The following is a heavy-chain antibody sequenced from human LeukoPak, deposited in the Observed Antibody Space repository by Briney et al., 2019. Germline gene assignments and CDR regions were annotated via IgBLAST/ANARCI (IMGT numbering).Heavy chain of an antibody. Sequence: GGSLRLSCAASGFTFSRYAMSWVRQAPGKGLEWVSGISASGGSTYYADSVKGRFTISRDTSKNTLYVQMNSLRAEDTAVYYCAKGGDCSSSICYAIDYWGQGTLVIVSS. D-gene: IGHD2-2*01. J-gene: IGHJ4*02. CDR2: ISASGGST. V-gene: IGHV3-23*01. CDR3: AKGGDCSSSICYAIDY. CDR1: GFTFSRYA.